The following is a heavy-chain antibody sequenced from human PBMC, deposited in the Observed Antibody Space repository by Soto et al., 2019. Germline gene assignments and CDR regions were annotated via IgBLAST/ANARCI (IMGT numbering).Heavy chain of an antibody. J-gene: IGHJ6*02. CDR3: ARDAGRGYNWNYIDYGMDV. V-gene: IGHV1-18*01. Sequence: QVPLVQSGAEVKKSGASVKVSCKASGYTFTSYGISWVRQAPGQGLEWMGWISAYNGNTNYAQKLQGRVTMTTDTSTSTAYMELRSLRSDDTAVYYCARDAGRGYNWNYIDYGMDVWGQGTTVTVSS. CDR1: GYTFTSYG. D-gene: IGHD1-7*01. CDR2: ISAYNGNT.